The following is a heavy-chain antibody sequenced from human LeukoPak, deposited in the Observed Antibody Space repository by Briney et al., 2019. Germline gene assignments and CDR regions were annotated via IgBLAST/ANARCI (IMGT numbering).Heavy chain of an antibody. Sequence: PGRSLRLSCAASGFTFSSYAMHWVRQAPGKGLEWVAVISYDGSNTYYADSVKGRFTISRDNSKNTLYLQMNSLKTEDTAVYYCTRGPIQLWLYYGMDVWGQGTTVIVSS. D-gene: IGHD5-18*01. V-gene: IGHV3-30-3*01. CDR1: GFTFSSYA. CDR2: ISYDGSNT. CDR3: TRGPIQLWLYYGMDV. J-gene: IGHJ6*02.